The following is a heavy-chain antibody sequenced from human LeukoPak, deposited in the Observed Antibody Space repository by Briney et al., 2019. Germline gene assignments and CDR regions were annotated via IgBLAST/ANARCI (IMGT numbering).Heavy chain of an antibody. CDR3: ARQEGSNWEYNWFDP. D-gene: IGHD6-13*01. Sequence: SETLSLTCTVSGGSISSSDYYWGWIRQPPGKGLEWIGTIYYNATSYYSGTSYFNPSLKSRVTISVDTPKNQFSLKLSSVTAADTALYYCARQEGSNWEYNWFDPWGQGTLVTVSS. CDR2: IYYNATSYYSGTS. J-gene: IGHJ5*02. V-gene: IGHV4-39*01. CDR1: GGSISSSDYY.